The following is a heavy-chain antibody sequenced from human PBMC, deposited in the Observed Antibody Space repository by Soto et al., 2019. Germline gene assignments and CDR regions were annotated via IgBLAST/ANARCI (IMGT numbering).Heavy chain of an antibody. CDR2: ISSSSSTI. J-gene: IGHJ6*03. CDR3: AREFGQFLDPQGYMDV. V-gene: IGHV3-48*01. CDR1: GFTFSSYS. Sequence: GGSLRLSCAASGFTFSSYSMNWVRQAPGKGLEWVSYISSSSSTIYYADSVKGRFTISRDNAKNSLYLQMNSLRAEDTAVYYCAREFGQFLDPQGYMDVWGKGTTVTVSS. D-gene: IGHD3-3*01.